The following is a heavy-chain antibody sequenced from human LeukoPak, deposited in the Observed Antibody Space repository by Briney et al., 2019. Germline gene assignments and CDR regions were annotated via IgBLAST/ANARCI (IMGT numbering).Heavy chain of an antibody. Sequence: SQTLSLTCAISGDSISSNSAAWNWIRQSPSRGLEWLGRTYYRSKWYNDCTVSVKSRISINPDTSKNQFSLQLKSVTPEDTAVYYCARFDFGAPDYWVQGTLVTVSS. J-gene: IGHJ4*02. CDR1: GDSISSNSAA. D-gene: IGHD3-10*01. CDR3: ARFDFGAPDY. CDR2: TYYRSKWYN. V-gene: IGHV6-1*01.